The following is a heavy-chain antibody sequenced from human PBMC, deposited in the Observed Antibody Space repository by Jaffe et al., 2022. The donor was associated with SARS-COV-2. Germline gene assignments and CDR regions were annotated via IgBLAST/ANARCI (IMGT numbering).Heavy chain of an antibody. CDR1: GFTFTSFW. V-gene: IGHV3-7*03. D-gene: IGHD1-1*01. CDR3: TRNEN. CDR2: INGDGSQK. J-gene: IGHJ4*02. Sequence: EVQLVESGGGLVQPGGSLRLSCVASGFTFTSFWMGWVRQAPGKGLEWVANINGDGSQKYYLDSVKGRFTISRDNARRSLYLQMSSLRADDTATYYCTRNENWGQGTLVAVSS.